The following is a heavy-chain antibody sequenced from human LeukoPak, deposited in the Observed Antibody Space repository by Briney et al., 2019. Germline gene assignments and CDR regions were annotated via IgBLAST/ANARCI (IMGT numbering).Heavy chain of an antibody. V-gene: IGHV4-59*01. J-gene: IGHJ4*02. CDR1: GGSISSYY. D-gene: IGHD3-10*01. CDR2: IYYSGST. CDR3: ARIHGSGSPWYPIDY. Sequence: SETLSLTRTVSGGSISSYYWSWIRQPPGKGLEWIGYIYYSGSTKYNPSLKSRVTISVDTSKNQFSLKLSSVTAADTAVYYCARIHGSGSPWYPIDYWGQGTLVTVSS.